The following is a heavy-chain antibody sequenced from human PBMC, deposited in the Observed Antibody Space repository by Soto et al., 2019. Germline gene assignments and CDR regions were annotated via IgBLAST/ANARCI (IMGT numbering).Heavy chain of an antibody. Sequence: HPGGSLRLSCAASGVTFSSYAMSWVRQAPGKGLEWVSSISGSSSNIYYADSVKGRFTISRDNSKNTLYLQMNSLRAEDTAVYYCAKDIAAADYYYMDVWGKGTTVTVSS. V-gene: IGHV3-23*01. CDR3: AKDIAAADYYYMDV. CDR1: GVTFSSYA. J-gene: IGHJ6*03. CDR2: ISGSSSNI. D-gene: IGHD6-13*01.